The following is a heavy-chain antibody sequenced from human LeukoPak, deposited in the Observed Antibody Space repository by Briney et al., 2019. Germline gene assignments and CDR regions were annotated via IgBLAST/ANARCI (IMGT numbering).Heavy chain of an antibody. J-gene: IGHJ4*02. V-gene: IGHV3-20*04. D-gene: IGHD2-2*01. CDR1: GFTFDDYG. Sequence: GGSLRLSCAASGFTFDDYGMGWVRQAPGKGLEWVCGINWNGGSTSYADSVKGRFTISRDDAKNSLYLQMNSLRAEDTAVYYCARGQDIEVVPAALYYFDYWGQGTLVTVSS. CDR2: INWNGGST. CDR3: ARGQDIEVVPAALYYFDY.